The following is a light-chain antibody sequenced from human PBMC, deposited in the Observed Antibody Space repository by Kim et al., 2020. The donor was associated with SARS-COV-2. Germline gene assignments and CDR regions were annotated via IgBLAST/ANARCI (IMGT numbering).Light chain of an antibody. J-gene: IGKJ1*01. Sequence: PASSDSRTVHGLVHNNRNTYLSWCQQKPGKSPRRLIYAASDRDSGVPDRFSGSGSGTDFTLTIDRLEAEDVGVYYCLQFNNYPWAIGQGTKVDIK. CDR1: HGLVHNNRNTY. CDR2: AAS. CDR3: LQFNNYPWA. V-gene: IGKV2-30*02.